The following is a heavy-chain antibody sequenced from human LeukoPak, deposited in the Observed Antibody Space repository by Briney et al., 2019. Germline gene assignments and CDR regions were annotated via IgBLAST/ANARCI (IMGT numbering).Heavy chain of an antibody. D-gene: IGHD6-19*01. CDR1: GYTFTSQY. CDR2: INPGVGTT. V-gene: IGHV1-46*01. Sequence: GASVKVSCKASGYTFTSQYMHWVRQAPGQGLEWMGTINPGVGTTSYAQKFQGRVTMTRDTSTSTVYMELSSLRSEDTAVYSCATPAERSGWYSVAYWGQGTLVTVSS. CDR3: ATPAERSGWYSVAY. J-gene: IGHJ4*02.